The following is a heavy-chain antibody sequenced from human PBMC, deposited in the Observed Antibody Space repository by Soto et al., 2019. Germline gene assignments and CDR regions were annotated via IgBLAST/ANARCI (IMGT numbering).Heavy chain of an antibody. Sequence: GSLRLCCAASGFIFSSYAMHLGRQAPGKGLERVAVISYAGSNKYYADSVKGRFTISRDNSKNTLYLQMNSLRAEDTAVYYWARDLFPYYYESSRYYYGYWGQGTLVTVSS. V-gene: IGHV3-30-3*01. CDR1: GFIFSSYA. CDR2: ISYAGSNK. CDR3: ARDLFPYYYESSRYYYGY. D-gene: IGHD3-22*01. J-gene: IGHJ4*02.